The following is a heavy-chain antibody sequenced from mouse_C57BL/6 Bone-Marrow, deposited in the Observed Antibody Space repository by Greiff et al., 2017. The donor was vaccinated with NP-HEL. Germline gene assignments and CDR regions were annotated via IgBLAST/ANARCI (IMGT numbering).Heavy chain of an antibody. J-gene: IGHJ2*01. CDR2: IYPSDSET. D-gene: IGHD2-4*01. CDR1: GYTFTSYW. CDR3: ARRYDYDETDY. Sequence: QVQLQQPGAELVRPGSSVKLSCKASGYTFTSYWMDWVKQRPGQGLEWIGNIYPSDSETHYNQKFKDKATLTVDKSSSTAYMQLSSLTSEDSAVYYWARRYDYDETDYWGQGTTLTVSS. V-gene: IGHV1-61*01.